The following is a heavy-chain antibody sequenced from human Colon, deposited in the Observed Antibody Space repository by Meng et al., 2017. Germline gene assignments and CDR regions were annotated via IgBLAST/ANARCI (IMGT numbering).Heavy chain of an antibody. Sequence: HVQVQVAGSGVVGLSDALSLTFNCSGGSVSIASYYWSWVRQPPGKGLEWIGLIHYSGSRNYNPSLMSRVTMSVDTSKNKVSLRLTSMTAADTAVNYCARFYGSGTFEVHDYWGQGTLVTVSS. D-gene: IGHD3-10*01. CDR3: ARFYGSGTFEVHDY. CDR2: IHYSGSR. CDR1: GGSVSIASYY. J-gene: IGHJ4*02. V-gene: IGHV4-61*01.